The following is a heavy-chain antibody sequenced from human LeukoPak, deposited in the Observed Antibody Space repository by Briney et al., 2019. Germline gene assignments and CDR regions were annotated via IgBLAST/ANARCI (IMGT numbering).Heavy chain of an antibody. Sequence: PGGSLRLSCAASGFTFSDYTVNWVRQASGKGLEWVSNIFSGNGIKNYADSVEGRFTISRDNAKNLVFLQMNSLRDDDTAVYYCAILVLSNYGLDVWGLGTTVTVSS. D-gene: IGHD2/OR15-2a*01. CDR2: IFSGNGIK. CDR1: GFTFSDYT. V-gene: IGHV3-48*02. J-gene: IGHJ6*02. CDR3: AILVLSNYGLDV.